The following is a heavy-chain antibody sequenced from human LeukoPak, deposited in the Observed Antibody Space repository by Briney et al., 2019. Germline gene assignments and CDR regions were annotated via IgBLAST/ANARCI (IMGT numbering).Heavy chain of an antibody. J-gene: IGHJ6*03. Sequence: SETLSLTCAVYGGSFSGYYWSWIRQPPGKGLERIGEINHSGSTNYNPSLKSRVTISVDTSKNQFSLKLSSVTAADTAVYYCAREPGGARGYSYGYGYYYMDVWGKGTTVTVSS. CDR1: GGSFSGYY. D-gene: IGHD5-18*01. CDR3: AREPGGARGYSYGYGYYYMDV. CDR2: INHSGST. V-gene: IGHV4-34*01.